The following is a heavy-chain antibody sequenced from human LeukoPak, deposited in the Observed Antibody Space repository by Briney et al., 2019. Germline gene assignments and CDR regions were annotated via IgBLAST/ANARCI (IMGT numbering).Heavy chain of an antibody. CDR3: ARGLPAVGARVDY. V-gene: IGHV3-21*01. CDR2: ISSSSTYI. CDR1: GFTFSSYC. Sequence: GSLRLSCTASGFTFSSYCMNWVRPAPGKGLEWVSSISSSSTYIYYADSVKGRFTISRDNAKNSLYLQMNSLRAEDTAVYFCARGLPAVGARVDYWGQGTLVTVSS. J-gene: IGHJ4*02. D-gene: IGHD1-26*01.